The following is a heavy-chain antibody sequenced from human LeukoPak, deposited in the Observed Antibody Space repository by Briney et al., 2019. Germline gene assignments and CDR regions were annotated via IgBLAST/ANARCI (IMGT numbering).Heavy chain of an antibody. CDR1: AGSISSYY. Sequence: SETLSLTCTVSAGSISSYYWSSIRQPPGKGLEWLGYIYYSGSTNYNPSLKSRVTISVDTSKNQFSLKLSSVTAADTAVYYCARDGAYYYYGMDVWGQGTTVTVSS. D-gene: IGHD3-10*01. CDR3: ARDGAYYYYGMDV. CDR2: IYYSGST. V-gene: IGHV4-59*01. J-gene: IGHJ6*02.